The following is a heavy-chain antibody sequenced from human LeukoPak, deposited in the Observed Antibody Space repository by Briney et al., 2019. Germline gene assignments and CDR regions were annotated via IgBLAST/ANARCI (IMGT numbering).Heavy chain of an antibody. CDR3: ATDHSGWWVRAVGAPLVVDY. CDR1: GFTFSSYA. CDR2: ISGSGGST. D-gene: IGHD1-26*01. Sequence: GGSLRLSCAAPGFTFSSYAMSWVRQAPGKGLEWVSAISGSGGSTYYADSVKGRFTISRDNSKNTLYLQMNSLRAEDTAVYYCATDHSGWWVRAVGAPLVVDYWGQGTLVTVSS. J-gene: IGHJ4*02. V-gene: IGHV3-23*01.